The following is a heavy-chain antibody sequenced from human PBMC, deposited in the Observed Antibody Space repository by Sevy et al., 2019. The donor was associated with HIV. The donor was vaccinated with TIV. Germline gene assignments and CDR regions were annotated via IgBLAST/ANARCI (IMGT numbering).Heavy chain of an antibody. CDR3: ARFVSLGY. V-gene: IGHV3-7*01. CDR2: ISQGGSEE. Sequence: GGSLRLSCAASGFTFSGSSMTWVRQAPGKGLEGVATISQGGSEEYYVDSVKGRFTISRDNAKNSLYLQMNSLSAVDTAVYFCARFVSLGYWGQGTLVTVSS. CDR1: GFTFSGSS. D-gene: IGHD6-13*01. J-gene: IGHJ4*02.